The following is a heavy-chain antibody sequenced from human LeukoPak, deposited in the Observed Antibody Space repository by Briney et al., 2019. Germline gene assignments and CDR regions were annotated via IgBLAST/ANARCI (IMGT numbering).Heavy chain of an antibody. J-gene: IGHJ4*02. CDR1: GGSISSYY. CDR2: IYYSGST. CDR3: ARGSSSWVYYFDY. Sequence: SETLSLTCTASGGSISSYYWSWIRQPPGKGLEWIGYIYYSGSTNYNPSLKSRVTISVDTSKNQFSLKLSSVTAADTAVYYCARGSSSWVYYFDYWGQGTLVTVSS. D-gene: IGHD6-13*01. V-gene: IGHV4-59*08.